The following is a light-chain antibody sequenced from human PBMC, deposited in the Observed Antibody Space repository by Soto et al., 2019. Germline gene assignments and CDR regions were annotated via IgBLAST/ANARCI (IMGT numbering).Light chain of an antibody. J-gene: IGLJ2*01. V-gene: IGLV2-8*01. CDR2: EVT. CDR3: SSYTSSSTLVV. Sequence: QSALTQPPSASGSPGQSVTISCTGTSSDVGGYNYVSWYQQYPGRAPKLMIYEVTKRPSGVPDRFSGSKSGNTASLTVSGLQAEDEADYYCSSYTSSSTLVVFGGGTKPTVL. CDR1: SSDVGGYNY.